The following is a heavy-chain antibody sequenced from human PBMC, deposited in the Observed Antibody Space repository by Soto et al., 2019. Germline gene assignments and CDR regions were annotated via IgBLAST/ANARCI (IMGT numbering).Heavy chain of an antibody. CDR3: ARDKSSSPTVYYYYDMDD. CDR1: GGTFSSYA. Sequence: QVQLVQSGAEVKKPGSSVTVSCKASGGTFSSYAISWVRQAPGQGLEWMGGIIPIFGTANYAQKFQGRVTITADDSTSTDYMALSTLRSEDMAVYYWARDKSSSPTVYYYYDMDDCGQGTTVTVPS. CDR2: IIPIFGTA. J-gene: IGHJ6*02. D-gene: IGHD4-17*01. V-gene: IGHV1-69*01.